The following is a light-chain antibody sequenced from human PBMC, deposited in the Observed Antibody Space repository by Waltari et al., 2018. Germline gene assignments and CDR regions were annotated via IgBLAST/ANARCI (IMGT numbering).Light chain of an antibody. CDR2: WAP. CDR3: QQYYSTLWT. J-gene: IGKJ1*01. CDR1: QSVLYSSNNKNY. Sequence: DIVMTQSPDSLAVSLGERATINCKSSQSVLYSSNNKNYLAWYQQKTGQPPKLLIYWAPTRESGVPDRFSGSGSGTDFTLTISSLQAEDVAVYYCQQYYSTLWTFGQGTKVEIK. V-gene: IGKV4-1*01.